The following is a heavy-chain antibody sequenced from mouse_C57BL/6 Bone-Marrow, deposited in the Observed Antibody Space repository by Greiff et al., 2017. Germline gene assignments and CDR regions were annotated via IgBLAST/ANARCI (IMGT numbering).Heavy chain of an antibody. J-gene: IGHJ2*01. CDR1: GYAFTNYL. Sequence: QVQLQQSGAELVRPVTSVKVSCKASGYAFTNYLIEWVKQRPGQGLEWIGVINPGSGGTNYNEKFKGKATLTADKSSSTAYMQLSSLTSEDSAVYFCARWRLRRFDYWGQGTTLTVSS. CDR3: ARWRLRRFDY. D-gene: IGHD2-4*01. V-gene: IGHV1-54*01. CDR2: INPGSGGT.